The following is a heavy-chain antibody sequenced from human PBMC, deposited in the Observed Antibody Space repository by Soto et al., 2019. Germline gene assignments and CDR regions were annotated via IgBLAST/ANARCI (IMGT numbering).Heavy chain of an antibody. CDR1: GGSISSYY. V-gene: IGHV4-59*01. J-gene: IGHJ4*02. CDR3: ARDNGRENYYDSSGYWYYFDY. CDR2: IYYSGST. Sequence: PSETLSLTCTVSGGSISSYYWSWIRQPPGKGLEWIGYIYYSGSTNYNPPLKSRVTISVDTSKNQFSLKLSSVTAADTAVYYCARDNGRENYYDSSGYWYYFDYWGQGTLVTVSS. D-gene: IGHD3-22*01.